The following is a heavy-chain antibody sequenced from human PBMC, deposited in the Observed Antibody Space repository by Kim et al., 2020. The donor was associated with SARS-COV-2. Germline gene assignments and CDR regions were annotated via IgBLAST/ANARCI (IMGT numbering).Heavy chain of an antibody. J-gene: IGHJ4*02. CDR3: ARGGYSGYNVLDF. V-gene: IGHV4-4*07. Sequence: YNPSLKGRVTISLDTSKNHFSLRLTSLGAADTAVYYCARGGYSGYNVLDFWGQGTLVTVSS. D-gene: IGHD5-12*01.